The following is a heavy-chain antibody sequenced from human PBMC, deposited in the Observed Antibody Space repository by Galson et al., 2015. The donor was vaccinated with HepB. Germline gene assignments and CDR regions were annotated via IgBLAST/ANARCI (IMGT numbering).Heavy chain of an antibody. V-gene: IGHV3-74*01. CDR2: INSDGYSP. J-gene: IGHJ4*02. CDR1: GFSFRTYW. D-gene: IGHD4-17*01. CDR3: ARGSVDYGDATFDY. Sequence: SLRLSCAGSGFSFRTYWMHWVRQAPGKGLMWVSRINSDGYSPTYADSVKGRFTISRDNAKNTLYLQMNSLRAEDTAVYYCARGSVDYGDATFDYWGQGTLVTVSS.